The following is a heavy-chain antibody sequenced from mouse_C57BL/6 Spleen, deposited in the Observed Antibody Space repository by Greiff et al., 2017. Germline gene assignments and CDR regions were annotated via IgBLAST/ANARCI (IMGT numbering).Heavy chain of an antibody. D-gene: IGHD3-2*02. J-gene: IGHJ3*01. CDR1: GYTFTSYW. Sequence: QVQLQQPGAELVKPGASVKLSCTASGYTFTSYWMHWVKQRPGQGLEWIGMIHPNSGSTNYNEKFKSKATLTVDKSSSTAYMQLSSLTSEDSAVYYWALDGSGYELAYWGQGTLVTVSA. CDR3: ALDGSGYELAY. V-gene: IGHV1-64*01. CDR2: IHPNSGST.